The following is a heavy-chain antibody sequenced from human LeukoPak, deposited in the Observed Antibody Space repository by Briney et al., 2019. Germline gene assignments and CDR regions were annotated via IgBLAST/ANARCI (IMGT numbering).Heavy chain of an antibody. CDR3: ARSYGSGTPYYYYGMDV. J-gene: IGHJ6*02. V-gene: IGHV1-18*01. D-gene: IGHD3-10*01. Sequence: ASVKVSCKASGYTFTSYGISWVRQAPGQGLEWMGWISAYNGNTNYAQKLQGRVTMTRNTSISTAYMELSSLRSEDTAVYYCARSYGSGTPYYYYGMDVWGQGTTVTVSS. CDR2: ISAYNGNT. CDR1: GYTFTSYG.